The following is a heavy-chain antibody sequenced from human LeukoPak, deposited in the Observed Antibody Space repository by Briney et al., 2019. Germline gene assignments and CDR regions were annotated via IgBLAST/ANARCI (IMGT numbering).Heavy chain of an antibody. CDR1: GLTFSSYS. CDR2: ISASSGSI. Sequence: GGSLRLSCAASGLTFSSYSMNWVRQAPGKGLEWVSYISASSGSIYYADSVKGRFTISRDNAKNSLYLQMNSLRAEDTAVYYCASQQLVLDYWGQRTLVTVSS. D-gene: IGHD6-13*01. V-gene: IGHV3-48*01. CDR3: ASQQLVLDY. J-gene: IGHJ4*02.